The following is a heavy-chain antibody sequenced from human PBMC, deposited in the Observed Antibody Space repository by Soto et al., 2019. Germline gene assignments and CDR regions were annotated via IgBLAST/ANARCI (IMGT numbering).Heavy chain of an antibody. J-gene: IGHJ5*02. CDR3: AKEGPGGFCKGGSCRSSTPPDT. D-gene: IGHD2-15*01. Sequence: LRLSCAASGFTFSSYGMHWVRQAPGKGLEWVAVISYDGSNKYYADSVKGRFTISRDNSKNTLYLQMNSLRAEDTAVYYCAKEGPGGFCKGGSCRSSTPPDTRGRRTPVTVSS. CDR1: GFTFSSYG. V-gene: IGHV3-30*18. CDR2: ISYDGSNK.